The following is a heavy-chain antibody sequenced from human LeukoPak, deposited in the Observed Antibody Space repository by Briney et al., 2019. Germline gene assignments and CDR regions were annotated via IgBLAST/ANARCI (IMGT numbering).Heavy chain of an antibody. CDR2: IYYSGST. CDR3: ASDRPRGNIAAAGWFDP. Sequence: SETLSLTCTVSGDSLSSSSYYWGWIRQSPGKGLEWIGSIYYSGSTYYNPSLKSRVTISVDTSKNQFSLKLSSVTAADTAVYYCASDRPRGNIAAAGWFDPWGQGTLVTVSS. J-gene: IGHJ5*02. CDR1: GDSLSSSSYY. V-gene: IGHV4-39*01. D-gene: IGHD6-13*01.